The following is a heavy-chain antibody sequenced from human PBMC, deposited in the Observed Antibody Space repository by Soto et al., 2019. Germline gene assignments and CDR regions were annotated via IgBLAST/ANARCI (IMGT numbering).Heavy chain of an antibody. J-gene: IGHJ4*02. CDR2: INPDGSQK. CDR3: TRVSRSDDKDF. Sequence: EVQLVESGGGLVQPGGSLRLSCATPGFVFNTYWMNWVRLAPGRGLEWVANINPDGSQKYYVDSVKGRFTISRDYAKTSVYLKMNSLRVEDTALYYCTRVSRSDDKDFWGQGTLVTVSS. D-gene: IGHD3-10*01. CDR1: GFVFNTYW. V-gene: IGHV3-7*05.